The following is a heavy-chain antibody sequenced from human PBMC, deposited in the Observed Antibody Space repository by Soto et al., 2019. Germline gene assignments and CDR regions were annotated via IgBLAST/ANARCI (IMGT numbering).Heavy chain of an antibody. CDR1: GYTFTGYY. CDR3: ARDQGWFEP. CDR2: INPNTGGT. J-gene: IGHJ5*02. Sequence: ASVKVSFKASGYTFTGYYIHWVRQAPGQGLEWMGWINPNTGGTNYPQKFQGWVTMTRDTSISTAYMELSRLTSDDTAVYYCARDQGWFEPWGQGTLVTVSS. V-gene: IGHV1-2*04.